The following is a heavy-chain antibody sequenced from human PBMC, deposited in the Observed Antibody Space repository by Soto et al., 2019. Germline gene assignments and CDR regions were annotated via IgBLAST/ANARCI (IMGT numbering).Heavy chain of an antibody. CDR2: IYYSGST. J-gene: IGHJ4*02. CDR1: GGSISSGGYY. D-gene: IGHD3-22*01. Sequence: PSETLSLTCTVSGGSISSGGYYWSWIRQHPGKGLEWIGYIYYSGSTYYNPSLKSRVTISVDTSKNQFSLKLSSVTAADTAVYYCARETYYYDSSGYSRRYFDYWGQGTLVTVSS. V-gene: IGHV4-31*03. CDR3: ARETYYYDSSGYSRRYFDY.